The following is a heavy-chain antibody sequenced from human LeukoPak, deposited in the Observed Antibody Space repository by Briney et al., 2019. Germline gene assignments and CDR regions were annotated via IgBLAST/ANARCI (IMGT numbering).Heavy chain of an antibody. J-gene: IGHJ4*02. Sequence: LPGGSLRLSCAASGFTFSSYAMSWVRQAPGKGLEWVSAISGSGGSTYYADSVKGRFTISRDNSKNTLYLQMSSLRAEDTAVYYCAKAYYDFWSGYYQPVDYWGQGTLVTVSS. CDR3: AKAYYDFWSGYYQPVDY. CDR1: GFTFSSYA. D-gene: IGHD3-3*01. CDR2: ISGSGGST. V-gene: IGHV3-23*01.